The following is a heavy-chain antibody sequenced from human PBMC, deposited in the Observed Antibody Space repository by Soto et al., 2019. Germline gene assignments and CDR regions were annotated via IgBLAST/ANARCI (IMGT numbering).Heavy chain of an antibody. J-gene: IGHJ1*01. CDR3: ARETGENWTYEAR. V-gene: IGHV4-4*07. Sequence: SETLSLTCRVSGAYISDFSWSWIRQPAGKGLEWIGRITINGNTQKNPSFKSRVTMSIDTSRNRFSLNPQSATAADTALYYCARETGENWTYEARWGPGTLVTVSS. CDR1: GAYISDFS. CDR2: ITINGNT. D-gene: IGHD1-7*01.